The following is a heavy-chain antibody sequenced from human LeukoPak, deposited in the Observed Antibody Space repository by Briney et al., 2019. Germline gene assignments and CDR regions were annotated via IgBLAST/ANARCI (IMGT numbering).Heavy chain of an antibody. CDR3: AIHVESAMAWDY. CDR1: GDTFSSYA. Sequence: SSVTVSCKASGDTFSSYAISWVRQAPGQGHEWMGGIIPIFETANYAQKFQGRVTITADKFTSTAYMELSSLRSEYAAVYYCAIHVESAMAWDYWGQGSLVTVSS. D-gene: IGHD5-18*01. V-gene: IGHV1-69*06. J-gene: IGHJ4*02. CDR2: IIPIFETA.